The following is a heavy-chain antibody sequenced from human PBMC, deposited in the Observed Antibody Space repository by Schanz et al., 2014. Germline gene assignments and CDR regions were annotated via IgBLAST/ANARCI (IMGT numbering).Heavy chain of an antibody. CDR3: AKLLAAGTGPFDP. CDR2: IRYDGSSK. CDR1: GFTFSSSG. J-gene: IGHJ5*02. D-gene: IGHD6-13*01. Sequence: QVQLVESGGVVVQPAGSLRLSCAASGFTFSSSGMHWVRQAPGKGLEWVAFIRYDGSSKYYADSVKGRFTISRDNSKDTLYLQMNSLRVEDTAVYYCAKLLAAGTGPFDPWGQGTLVSVSS. V-gene: IGHV3-30*02.